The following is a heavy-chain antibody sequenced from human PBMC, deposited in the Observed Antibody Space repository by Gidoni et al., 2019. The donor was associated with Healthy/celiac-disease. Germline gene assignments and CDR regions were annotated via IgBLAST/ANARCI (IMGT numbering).Heavy chain of an antibody. CDR1: GFTFSSHA. D-gene: IGHD1-26*01. CDR3: SKDLWDLGIADAFDI. CDR2: ISGSCGST. Sequence: VQLFESGGGLVQPGGSLRLSCAASGFTFSSHAMRWVRQAPGQGLEWVSAISGSCGSTYYADSVKGRFTISRDNSKNTLYLQMNSRRAEDTAVDYCSKDLWDLGIADAFDIWGQGTMVTVSS. V-gene: IGHV3-23*01. J-gene: IGHJ3*02.